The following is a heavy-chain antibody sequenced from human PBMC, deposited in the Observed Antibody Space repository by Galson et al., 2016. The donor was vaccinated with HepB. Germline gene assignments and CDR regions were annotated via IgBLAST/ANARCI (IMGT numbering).Heavy chain of an antibody. V-gene: IGHV1-24*01. CDR1: GSTLNDLA. J-gene: IGHJ4*02. CDR3: TTPDRYGDYYFDF. CDR2: FHPEVGQT. D-gene: IGHD4-17*01. Sequence: SVKVSCKVSGSTLNDLAIHWVRQTPERGLEWMAGFHPEVGQTIYAQKFKARVTLTEDRSTDTAYMELTSLTSEDTAIYYCTTPDRYGDYYFDFWGQGSLVTVSS.